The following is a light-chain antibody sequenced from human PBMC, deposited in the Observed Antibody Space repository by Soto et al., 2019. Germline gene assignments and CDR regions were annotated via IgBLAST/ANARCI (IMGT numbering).Light chain of an antibody. CDR3: QQRSNWPSIT. CDR2: DAS. V-gene: IGKV3-11*01. CDR1: QSVSSY. Sequence: EIVMTQSPVTLSVSPGERATLSCRASQSVSSYLAWYQQKPGQAPRLVIYDASTRATGIPARFSGSGSGTDFTLSISSLEPEDSAVYYCQQRSNWPSITFGQGTRLEIK. J-gene: IGKJ5*01.